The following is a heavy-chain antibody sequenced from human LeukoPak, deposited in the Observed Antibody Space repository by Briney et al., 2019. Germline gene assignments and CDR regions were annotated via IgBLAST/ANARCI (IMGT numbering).Heavy chain of an antibody. J-gene: IGHJ4*02. CDR3: ARDPPTYYYDSSGYYDNGY. Sequence: PSETLSLTCAVYGGSFSGYYWSWIRQPAGKGLEWIGRIYTSGSTNYNPSLKSRVTISVDTSKNQFSLKLSSVTAADTAVYYCARDPPTYYYDSSGYYDNGYWGQGTLVTVSS. CDR1: GGSFSGYY. V-gene: IGHV4-59*10. D-gene: IGHD3-22*01. CDR2: IYTSGST.